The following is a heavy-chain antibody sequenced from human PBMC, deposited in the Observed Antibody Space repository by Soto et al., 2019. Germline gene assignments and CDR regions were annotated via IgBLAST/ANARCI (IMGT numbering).Heavy chain of an antibody. CDR2: ISGSGGST. Sequence: GGSLRLSCAASGFTFSSYAMSWVRQAPGKGLEWVSAISGSGGSTYYADSVKGRFTISRDNSKNTLYLQMNSLRAEDTAVYYCAKMRPSIAAPKSYGMDVWGQGTTVTSP. V-gene: IGHV3-23*01. J-gene: IGHJ6*02. CDR1: GFTFSSYA. D-gene: IGHD6-6*01. CDR3: AKMRPSIAAPKSYGMDV.